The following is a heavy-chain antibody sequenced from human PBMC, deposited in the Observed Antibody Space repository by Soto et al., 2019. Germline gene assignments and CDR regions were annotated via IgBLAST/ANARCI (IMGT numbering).Heavy chain of an antibody. CDR1: GDSYSISTYS. J-gene: IGHJ5*02. Sequence: SETLSLTCNLSGDSYSISTYSWSWIRQPPGKALQWIGFIYQSGVTSYNPSLASRVSISLDRSNNQCSLKLKSVTAADTAVYFCAGMPYTSGLRFDPWGPGTLVTVPQ. CDR3: AGMPYTSGLRFDP. CDR2: IYQSGVT. V-gene: IGHV4-30-2*01. D-gene: IGHD6-19*01.